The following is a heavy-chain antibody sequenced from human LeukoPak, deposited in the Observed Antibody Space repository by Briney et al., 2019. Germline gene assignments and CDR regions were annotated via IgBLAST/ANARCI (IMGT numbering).Heavy chain of an antibody. J-gene: IGHJ4*02. Sequence: PGGSLRLSCAASGFTFSNAWMSWVRQAPGKGLEWVGRIKSKTDGGTTDYAAPVKGRFTISRDDSKNTLYLQMNSLKTEDTAVYYCTTFESHVYYYDSSGYYCADYWGQGTLVTVSS. V-gene: IGHV3-15*01. CDR2: IKSKTDGGTT. D-gene: IGHD3-22*01. CDR1: GFTFSNAW. CDR3: TTFESHVYYYDSSGYYCADY.